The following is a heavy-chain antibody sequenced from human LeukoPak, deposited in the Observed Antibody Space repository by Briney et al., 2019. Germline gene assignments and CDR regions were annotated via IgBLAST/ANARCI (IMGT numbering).Heavy chain of an antibody. CDR1: GGSFSDYY. CDR2: MSPSGSS. J-gene: IGHJ6*03. V-gene: IGHV4-34*01. D-gene: IGHD3-22*01. CDR3: ARGRQDVNMILVVMAGVSYYLDV. Sequence: SETLSLTCAVYGGSFSDYYWTWIRQTPGKGLDWIGEMSPSGSSNYNPSLKSRVTISVDTSKNQFSLKLRSVTAADTAVYYCARGRQDVNMILVVMAGVSYYLDVWSKGTTVTVS.